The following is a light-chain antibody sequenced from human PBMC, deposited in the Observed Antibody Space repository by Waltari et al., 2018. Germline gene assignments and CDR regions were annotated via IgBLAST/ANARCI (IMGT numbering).Light chain of an antibody. CDR2: LTQ. CDR1: IPNIGTHY. J-gene: IGLJ2*01. CDR3: ATRDEGPTVV. V-gene: IGLV1-47*01. Sequence: QSVLTQPPSASGTPGQSVTISCSGSIPNIGTHYVYWYQQLPGTAPKLLIDLTQQRPSVVPDRFSASKAGTSASLAISGLRFEDDADYYCATRDEGPTVVFGGGTKLTVL.